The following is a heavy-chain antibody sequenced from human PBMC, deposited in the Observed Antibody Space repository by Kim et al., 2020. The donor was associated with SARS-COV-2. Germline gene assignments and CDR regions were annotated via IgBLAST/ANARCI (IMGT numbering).Heavy chain of an antibody. D-gene: IGHD3-10*01. CDR2: INSDGSGT. J-gene: IGHJ6*02. Sequence: GGSLRLSCAASGFTFSSHSMHWVRQAPGKGLVWVSRINSDGSGTTYADSVKGRFTISRDNAKNTHYLQMNRLRADDTAVYYCARDLLVWRGYYYGMDVWGQGTTVTVSS. V-gene: IGHV3-74*01. CDR3: ARDLLVWRGYYYGMDV. CDR1: GFTFSSHS.